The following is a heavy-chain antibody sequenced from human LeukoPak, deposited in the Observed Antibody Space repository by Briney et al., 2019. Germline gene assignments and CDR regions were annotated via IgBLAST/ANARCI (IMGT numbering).Heavy chain of an antibody. CDR2: ISYDGSNK. V-gene: IGHV3-30-3*01. Sequence: GGSLRLSCAASGFTFSSYAMHWVRQAPGKGLEWVAVISYDGSNKYYADSVKARFTIFRDNSKNTLYLQMNSLRAEDTAVYYCARVGSSGWYAYWGQGTLVTVSS. CDR3: ARVGSSGWYAY. D-gene: IGHD6-19*01. CDR1: GFTFSSYA. J-gene: IGHJ4*02.